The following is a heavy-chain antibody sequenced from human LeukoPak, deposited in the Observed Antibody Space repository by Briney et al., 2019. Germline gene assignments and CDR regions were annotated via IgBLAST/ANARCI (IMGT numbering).Heavy chain of an antibody. CDR1: GYTFTSYD. D-gene: IGHD1-26*01. Sequence: GASVKVSCKASGYTFTSYDINWVRQATGQGLEWMGWMNPNSGNTGYAQKFQGRVTITGNTSISTAYMELSSLRSEDTAVYYCARGLGWRWENWFDPWGQGTLVTVSS. J-gene: IGHJ5*02. CDR2: MNPNSGNT. CDR3: ARGLGWRWENWFDP. V-gene: IGHV1-8*03.